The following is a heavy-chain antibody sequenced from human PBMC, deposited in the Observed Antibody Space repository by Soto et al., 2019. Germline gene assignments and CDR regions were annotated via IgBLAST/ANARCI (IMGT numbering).Heavy chain of an antibody. CDR3: ARYIVFGVRAVPALSRCFP. CDR2: IYYSGST. Sequence: SETLSLTCTVSGGSISSYYWSWIRQPPGKGLEWIGYIYYSGSTNYNPSLKSRVTISVDTSKNQFSLKLGSVTAADTAVYYCARYIVFGVRAVPALSRCFPWGQGTLVTGSS. CDR1: GGSISSYY. J-gene: IGHJ5*02. D-gene: IGHD2-21*02. V-gene: IGHV4-59*01.